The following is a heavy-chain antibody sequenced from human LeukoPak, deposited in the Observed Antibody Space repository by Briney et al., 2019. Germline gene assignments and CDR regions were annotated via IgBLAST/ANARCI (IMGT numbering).Heavy chain of an antibody. CDR3: TRSPSLGGNYWGFDC. J-gene: IGHJ4*02. CDR1: GFTFSTYW. CDR2: LSPDGSSP. V-gene: IGHV3-74*01. D-gene: IGHD1-26*01. Sequence: GGSLRLSCAASGFTFSTYWMHWVRQAPGEGLVWVSRLSPDGSSPVYADSVKGRFTVSRDNAKNTLYLQMNSLRAEDTAVYYCTRSPSLGGNYWGFDCWGQGTLATVSS.